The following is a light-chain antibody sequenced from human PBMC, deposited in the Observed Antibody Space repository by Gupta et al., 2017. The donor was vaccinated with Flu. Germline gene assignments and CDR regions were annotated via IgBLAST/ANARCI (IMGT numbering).Light chain of an antibody. J-gene: IGLJ3*02. CDR1: SSNIGSHT. CDR2: KNK. V-gene: IGLV1-44*01. Sequence: SLLAPPPSASGTPGQRVIISCSGSSSNIGSHTVSWYQQLPGTAPKRLRYKNKQRPSGVPDRGSGSKTGTSAYLAISGLQAEDEADDDCAAWDDSLLRVFGGGTKVTVL. CDR3: AAWDDSLLRV.